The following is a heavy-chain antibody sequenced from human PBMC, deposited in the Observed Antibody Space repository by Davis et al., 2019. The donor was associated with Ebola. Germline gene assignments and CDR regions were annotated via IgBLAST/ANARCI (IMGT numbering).Heavy chain of an antibody. D-gene: IGHD5-24*01. CDR2: IKQDGSEK. J-gene: IGHJ4*02. CDR1: GFTFSSYW. CDR3: ARDGDNYSDLDY. Sequence: GESLKISCAASGFTFSSYWMSWVRQAPGKGLEWVANIKQDGSEKYYVDSVKGRFTISRDNAKNTLFLQMNGLRAEDTGVYFCARDGDNYSDLDYWGQGTLVTVSS. V-gene: IGHV3-7*01.